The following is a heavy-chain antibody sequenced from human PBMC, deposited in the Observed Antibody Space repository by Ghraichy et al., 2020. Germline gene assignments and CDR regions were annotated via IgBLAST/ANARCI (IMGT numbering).Heavy chain of an antibody. J-gene: IGHJ4*02. CDR1: GFTFSSYA. CDR2: VSGSGGST. CDR3: AKICYASGYEAGLDC. Sequence: GGSLRLSCAASGFTFSSYALSWVRQAPGKGLEWVSAVSGSGGSTYYADSVKGRFTISRDNSKNTLYLQMNSLRAEDTAVYYCAKICYASGYEAGLDCWGQGTLVTVSS. V-gene: IGHV3-23*01. D-gene: IGHD3-10*01.